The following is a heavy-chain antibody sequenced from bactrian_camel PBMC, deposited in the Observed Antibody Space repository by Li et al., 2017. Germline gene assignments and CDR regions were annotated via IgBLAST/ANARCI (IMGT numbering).Heavy chain of an antibody. D-gene: IGHD4*01. V-gene: IGHV3S11*01. J-gene: IGHJ4*01. Sequence: VQLVESGGGLVQPGGSLRLSCAASGFTFSSYAMSWVRQAPGKGLEWVSTMQSDGDGSNTYYADSVKGRFTISRDNTKGTVYLQLNSLKIEDTAMYYCAKDRLYYSDAAYDYWGQGTQVTVS. CDR1: GFTFSSYA. CDR2: MQSDGDGSNT. CDR3: AKDRLYYSDAAYDY.